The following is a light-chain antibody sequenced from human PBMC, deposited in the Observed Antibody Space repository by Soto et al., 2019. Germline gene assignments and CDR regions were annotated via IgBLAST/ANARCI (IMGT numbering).Light chain of an antibody. CDR2: EVT. V-gene: IGLV2-8*01. Sequence: QSVLTQPPSASGSPGQSVTISCTGTSSDDGGYNYVSWYQHHPGKAPKLMIYEVTKRPSGVPDRFSGSKSGNRASLTVSGLQAEDEADYYCSSYAGSNNYVVFGGGTKLTVL. CDR1: SSDDGGYNY. CDR3: SSYAGSNNYVV. J-gene: IGLJ2*01.